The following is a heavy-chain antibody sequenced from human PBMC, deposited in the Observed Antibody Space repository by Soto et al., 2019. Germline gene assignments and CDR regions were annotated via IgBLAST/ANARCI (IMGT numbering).Heavy chain of an antibody. CDR2: INPDGGAT. V-gene: IGHV1-46*01. Sequence: QVQLVQSGAAVRKPGASVSVSCKASDYTFSNYYMSWVRQPPGQGLEWMGKINPDGGATTYAQNFQGRLTITSDTSSYTVYMEITGLTSDDTAVYYCARGRRYVVWGQGTQVTVSS. CDR3: ARGRRYVV. D-gene: IGHD1-1*01. J-gene: IGHJ4*02. CDR1: DYTFSNYY.